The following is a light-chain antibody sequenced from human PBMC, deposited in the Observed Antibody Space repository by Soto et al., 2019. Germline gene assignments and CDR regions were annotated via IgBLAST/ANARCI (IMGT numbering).Light chain of an antibody. CDR2: DVT. V-gene: IGLV2-11*01. CDR3: CSYGGYLGV. Sequence: QSALTQPRSVSGSPGQSVTISCTGTSSDVGGYDYVSWFQHHPGKVPKLMIYDVTKRPSGVPDRFSASRSGNTASLTISGLQAEDEADYYCCSYGGYLGVFGGGTKLTVL. CDR1: SSDVGGYDY. J-gene: IGLJ3*02.